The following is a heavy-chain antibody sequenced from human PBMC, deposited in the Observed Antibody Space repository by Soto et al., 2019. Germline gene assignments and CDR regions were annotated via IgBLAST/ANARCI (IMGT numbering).Heavy chain of an antibody. J-gene: IGHJ4*02. Sequence: QVQLVESGGGVVQPGRSLRLSCAASGFTFSNYGMNWVRQAPGKGLEWVAVIWYDGSNKFYADSVKGRFTISRDNSKNTLYLQMNSLRAEDTAVYYCARVGVGGTHLDFWGQGTLVTVSS. V-gene: IGHV3-33*01. D-gene: IGHD1-26*01. CDR1: GFTFSNYG. CDR3: ARVGVGGTHLDF. CDR2: IWYDGSNK.